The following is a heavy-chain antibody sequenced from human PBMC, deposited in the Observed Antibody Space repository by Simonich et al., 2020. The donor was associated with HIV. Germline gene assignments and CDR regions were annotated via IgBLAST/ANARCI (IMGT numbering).Heavy chain of an antibody. CDR3: ARGFYQRLYYFDY. J-gene: IGHJ4*02. CDR1: GGSFSGYY. CDR2: INHSGRT. V-gene: IGHV4-34*01. Sequence: QVQLQQWGAGLLKPSETLSFTCAVYGGSFSGYYWSWIRQPPGKGLEWIGEINHSGRTNYNPSLKSRVTISVDTSKNQFSLKLSSVTAADTAVYYCARGFYQRLYYFDYWGQGTLVTVSS. D-gene: IGHD2-2*01.